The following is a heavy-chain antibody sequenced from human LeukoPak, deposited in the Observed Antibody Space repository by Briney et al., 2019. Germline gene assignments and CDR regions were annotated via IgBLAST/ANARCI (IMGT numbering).Heavy chain of an antibody. CDR2: IYYSGST. CDR3: ATPGGSYYPNNWFDP. D-gene: IGHD1-26*01. Sequence: SETLSLTCTVSGGSISSYYWSWIRQPPGKGLEWIGYIYYSGSTYYNPSLKSRVTISVDTSKNQFSLKLSSVTAADTAVYYCATPGGSYYPNNWFDPWGQGTLVTVSS. V-gene: IGHV4-59*04. CDR1: GGSISSYY. J-gene: IGHJ5*02.